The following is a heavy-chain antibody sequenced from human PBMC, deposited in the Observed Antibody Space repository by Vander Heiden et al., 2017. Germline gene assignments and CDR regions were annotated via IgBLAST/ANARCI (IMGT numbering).Heavy chain of an antibody. CDR2: ISYDGSNK. J-gene: IGHJ4*02. CDR3: AKDRVGPFDY. CDR1: GFTFSSYG. Sequence: QVQLVESGGGVVQPGRSLRLSCAASGFTFSSYGMHWVRQAPGKGLEWVAVISYDGSNKYYADSVKGRFTISRDNSKNTLYLQMNSLRAEDTAVYYCAKDRVGPFDYWGQGTLVTVSS. D-gene: IGHD2-15*01. V-gene: IGHV3-30*18.